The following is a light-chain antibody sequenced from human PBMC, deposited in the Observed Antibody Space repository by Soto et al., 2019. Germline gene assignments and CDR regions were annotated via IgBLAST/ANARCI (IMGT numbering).Light chain of an antibody. CDR3: QQYKSYSYT. Sequence: DIQMTQSPSILSASVGDRVAITCRASESISNWLAWYQQKPGKATKVLIYDASRLQSGVPERFSGSGSGTEFTLTISSLQADDIATYYCQQYKSYSYTFGQGTNLEI. V-gene: IGKV1-5*01. CDR1: ESISNW. J-gene: IGKJ2*01. CDR2: DAS.